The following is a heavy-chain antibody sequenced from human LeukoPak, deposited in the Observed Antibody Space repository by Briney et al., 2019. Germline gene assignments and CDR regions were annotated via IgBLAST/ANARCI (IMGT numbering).Heavy chain of an antibody. Sequence: GRSLRLSCAASGFTFDDYAMHWVRQAPGKGLEGVSGISWNSGSIGYADSVKGRFTISRDNAKNSLYLQMNSLRAEDTALYYCAKNRFEDIVVVPAAGGGAIDAFDIWGQGTMVTVSS. CDR2: ISWNSGSI. CDR1: GFTFDDYA. V-gene: IGHV3-9*01. J-gene: IGHJ3*02. D-gene: IGHD2-2*01. CDR3: AKNRFEDIVVVPAAGGGAIDAFDI.